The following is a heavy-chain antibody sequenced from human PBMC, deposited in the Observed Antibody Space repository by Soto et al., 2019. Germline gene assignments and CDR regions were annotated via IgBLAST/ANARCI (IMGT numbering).Heavy chain of an antibody. CDR3: SRVDPGETSPFDH. V-gene: IGHV1-46*03. J-gene: IGHJ4*01. Sequence: ASVKVSCKASGYIFTSYYIHWVRQAPGQGLEWMGWINPFDGSRMFAQSIQGRVNMTRDTSTSTVYMKASSLRSEDTAVYYCSRVDPGETSPFDHWG. CDR1: GYIFTSYY. D-gene: IGHD3-10*01. CDR2: INPFDGSR.